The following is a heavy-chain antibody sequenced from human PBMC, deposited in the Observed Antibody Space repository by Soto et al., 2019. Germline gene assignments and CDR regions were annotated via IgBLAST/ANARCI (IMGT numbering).Heavy chain of an antibody. CDR3: ARGGHIYVQDWFDP. CDR1: GVSITSYY. Sequence: SATLALTCSFSGVSITSYYWNWIRHPPGKGLELIGHIYYSWSTNYNPSPKSRVTISVDTSKSQFSRKLSSVTAADTAVYYCARGGHIYVQDWFDPWGQGTLVTVSS. V-gene: IGHV4-59*01. CDR2: IYYSWST. D-gene: IGHD2-21*01. J-gene: IGHJ5*02.